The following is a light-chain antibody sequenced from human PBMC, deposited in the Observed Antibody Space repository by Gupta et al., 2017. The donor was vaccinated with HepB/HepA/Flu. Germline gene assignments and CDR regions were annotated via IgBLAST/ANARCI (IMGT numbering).Light chain of an antibody. V-gene: IGLV3-1*01. CDR3: QAWDSGTVV. CDR2: ENK. CDR1: KLGVKY. Sequence: SYELTPSPSVSVSPGQTASITCSGDKLGVKYASWYQQKPGQSPVLVIYENKKRPSGLPARFSGSISGNTATLTISGAQAVDDADYYCQAWDSGTVVFGGGTKLTVL. J-gene: IGLJ3*02.